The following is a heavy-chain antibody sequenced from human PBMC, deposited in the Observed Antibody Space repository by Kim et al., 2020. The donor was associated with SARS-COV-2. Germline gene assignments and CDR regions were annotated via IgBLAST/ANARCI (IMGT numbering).Heavy chain of an antibody. CDR1: GFTFSSYA. V-gene: IGHV3-23*01. CDR3: AKLTYYYDSSGYYYWFDP. J-gene: IGHJ5*02. D-gene: IGHD3-22*01. Sequence: GGSLRLSCAASGFTFSSYAMSWVRQAPGKGLEWVSAISGSGGSTYYADSVKGRFTISRDNSKNTLYLQMNSLRAEDTAVYYCAKLTYYYDSSGYYYWFDPWGQGTLVTVSS. CDR2: ISGSGGST.